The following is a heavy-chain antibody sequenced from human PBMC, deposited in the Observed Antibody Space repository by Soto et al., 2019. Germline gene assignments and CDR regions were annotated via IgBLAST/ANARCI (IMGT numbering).Heavy chain of an antibody. J-gene: IGHJ1*01. CDR3: AHRQVIPYSNSWYRNTEYFQH. CDR2: IYWDDDK. Sequence: SGPTLVNPTQTLTLTCTFSGFSLSTSGVGVGWIRQPPGKALEWLALIYWDDDKRYIPSLKSRLTITKDTSKNQVVLTMTNMDPVDTATYYCAHRQVIPYSNSWYRNTEYFQHWGQGTLVTVSS. D-gene: IGHD6-13*01. CDR1: GFSLSTSGVG. V-gene: IGHV2-5*02.